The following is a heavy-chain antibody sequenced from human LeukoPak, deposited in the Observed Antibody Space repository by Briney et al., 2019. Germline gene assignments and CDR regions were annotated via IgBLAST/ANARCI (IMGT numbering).Heavy chain of an antibody. D-gene: IGHD4-17*01. CDR1: GGSFSGYY. V-gene: IGHV4-34*01. CDR3: ARGRYGDFYYFDY. Sequence: SETLSLTCAVYGGSFSGYYWSWIRQPPGKGLEWIGEINHSGSTNYNPSLKSRVTISVDTSKNQFSLKLSSVTAADTAVYYCARGRYGDFYYFDYWGQGTLVTVSS. J-gene: IGHJ4*02. CDR2: INHSGST.